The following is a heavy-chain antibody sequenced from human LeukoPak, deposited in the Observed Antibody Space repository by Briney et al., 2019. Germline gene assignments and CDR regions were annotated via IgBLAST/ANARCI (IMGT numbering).Heavy chain of an antibody. Sequence: TSETLSLTCTVSGGSISSYYWSWIRQPPGKGLEWIGYIYYSGSTNYNPPLKSRVTISVDTSKNQFSLKLSSVTAADTAVYYCARDGTTTIDCSSTSCYEANWFDPWGQGTLVTVSS. CDR3: ARDGTTTIDCSSTSCYEANWFDP. D-gene: IGHD2-2*01. V-gene: IGHV4-59*01. CDR1: GGSISSYY. CDR2: IYYSGST. J-gene: IGHJ5*02.